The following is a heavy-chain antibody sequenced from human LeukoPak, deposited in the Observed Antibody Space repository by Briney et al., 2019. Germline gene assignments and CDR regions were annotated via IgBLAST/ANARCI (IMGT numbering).Heavy chain of an antibody. V-gene: IGHV3-48*01. CDR2: ITNSGNSK. CDR3: ARGSPYSSGWYY. CDR1: EFTFSSYS. D-gene: IGHD6-19*01. Sequence: QAGGSLRLSCAASEFTFSSYSMNWVRQAPGKGLEWVSYITNSGNSKSYADSVKGRFTISRDNTKNSLYLQMNGLRAEDTAVYYCARGSPYSSGWYYWGQGTLVTVSS. J-gene: IGHJ4*02.